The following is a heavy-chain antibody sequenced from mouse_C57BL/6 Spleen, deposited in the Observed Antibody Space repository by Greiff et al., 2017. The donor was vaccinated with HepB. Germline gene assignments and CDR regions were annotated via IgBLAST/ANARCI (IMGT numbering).Heavy chain of an antibody. J-gene: IGHJ4*01. CDR1: GYTFTSYT. Sequence: QVHVKQSGAELARPGASVKMSCKASGYTFTSYTMHWVKQRPGQGLEWIGYINPSSGYTKYNQKFKDKATLTADKSSSTAYMQLSSLTSEDSAIYYCARAPITTVVDYAMDYWGQGTSVTVSS. CDR2: INPSSGYT. CDR3: ARAPITTVVDYAMDY. D-gene: IGHD1-1*01. V-gene: IGHV1-4*01.